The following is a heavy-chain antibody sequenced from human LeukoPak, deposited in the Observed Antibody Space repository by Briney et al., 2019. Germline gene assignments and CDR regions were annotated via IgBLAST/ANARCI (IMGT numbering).Heavy chain of an antibody. CDR1: GFTFSSHA. CDR3: ARDNYGSGTYGYFGY. CDR2: ISFDGTTE. J-gene: IGHJ4*02. V-gene: IGHV3-30*04. D-gene: IGHD3-10*01. Sequence: GGSLRLSCAASGFTFSSHAIHWVRQAPGKGLEWVALISFDGTTEKYADSVKGRFTISRDNSNNTLYLQMNGLGAEDTAVYYCARDNYGSGTYGYFGYWGQGTLVTVSS.